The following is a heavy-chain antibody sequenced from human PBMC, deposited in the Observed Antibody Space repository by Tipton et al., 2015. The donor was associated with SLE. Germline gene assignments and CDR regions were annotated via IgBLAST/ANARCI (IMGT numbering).Heavy chain of an antibody. D-gene: IGHD3-3*01. Sequence: LRLSCSVYGDSLSGQYWSWIRQPPGKGLEWIGEVFRGGSTNYSPSLESRVTITVDMSKNQFSLRLSSVTAADTAVYYCARGTPFMEWERNYFDPWGQGTLVTVSS. CDR1: GDSLSGQY. J-gene: IGHJ5*02. V-gene: IGHV4-34*01. CDR3: ARGTPFMEWERNYFDP. CDR2: VFRGGST.